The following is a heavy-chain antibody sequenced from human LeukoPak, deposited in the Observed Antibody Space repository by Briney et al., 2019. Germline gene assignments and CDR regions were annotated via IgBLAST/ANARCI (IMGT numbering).Heavy chain of an antibody. J-gene: IGHJ4*02. CDR1: GYTFIYYA. D-gene: IGHD5-12*01. CDR2: INPNSGGT. V-gene: IGHV1-2*06. CDR3: EKRSPSGYDDY. Sequence: GASVKVSCKASGYTFIYYAMHWVRQAHGQGLEWMGRINPNSGGTNYAQKFQGRVTMTRDTSTSTAYMELSRLRSDDTAVYYCEKRSPSGYDDYWGQGTLVTVSS.